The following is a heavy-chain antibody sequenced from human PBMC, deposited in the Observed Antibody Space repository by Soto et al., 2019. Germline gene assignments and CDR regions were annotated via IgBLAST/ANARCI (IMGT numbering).Heavy chain of an antibody. D-gene: IGHD3-3*01. CDR1: GFTFSSYA. CDR3: AKDLITYYDFWSGYYGWFDP. Sequence: GGSLRLSCAASGFTFSSYAMSWVRQAPGKGLEWVSAISGSGGSTYYADSVKGRFTISRDNSKNTLYLQMNSLRAEDTAVYYCAKDLITYYDFWSGYYGWFDPWGQGTLVTVSS. J-gene: IGHJ5*02. V-gene: IGHV3-23*01. CDR2: ISGSGGST.